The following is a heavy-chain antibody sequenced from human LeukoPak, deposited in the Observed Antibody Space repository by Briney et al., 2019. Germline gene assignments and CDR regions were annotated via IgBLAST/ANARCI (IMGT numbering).Heavy chain of an antibody. J-gene: IGHJ4*02. CDR2: IYYSGST. V-gene: IGHV4-39*01. Sequence: SETLSLTCTVSGGSISSSSYYWGWIRQPPGKGLEWIGSIYYSGSTYYNPSLKSRVTISVDTSKNQFSLKLSSVTAADTAVYYCARLHWNYYFDYWGQGTLVTVSS. D-gene: IGHD1-7*01. CDR3: ARLHWNYYFDY. CDR1: GGSISSSSYY.